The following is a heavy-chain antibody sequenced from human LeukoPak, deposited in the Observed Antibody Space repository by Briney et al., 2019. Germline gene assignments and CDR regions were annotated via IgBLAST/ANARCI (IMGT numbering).Heavy chain of an antibody. CDR2: IANDGRDK. CDR3: VKDMKIKAAGYYFDY. D-gene: IGHD6-13*01. J-gene: IGHJ4*02. Sequence: GGSLRLSCAASGFTLSDYGMHWVRQAPAKGLEWVAVIANDGRDKKYADSVRRRFTSSRDNSKNTVYLQMNSLRAEDTAVFYCVKDMKIKAAGYYFDYWGQGTLVTVSS. V-gene: IGHV3-30*18. CDR1: GFTLSDYG.